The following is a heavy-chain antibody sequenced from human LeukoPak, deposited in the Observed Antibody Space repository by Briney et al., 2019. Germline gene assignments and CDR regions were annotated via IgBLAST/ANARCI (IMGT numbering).Heavy chain of an antibody. J-gene: IGHJ6*04. V-gene: IGHV4-34*01. D-gene: IGHD6-6*01. CDR1: GVSFSGYY. CDR3: ARGPSIADPSPQMDV. Sequence: SETLSLTCAVYGVSFSGYYWSWIRQPPGKGLEWIGEINHSGSTNYNPSLKSRVTISVDTSKNQFSLKLSSVTAADTAVYYCARGPSIADPSPQMDVWGKGTTVTVSS. CDR2: INHSGST.